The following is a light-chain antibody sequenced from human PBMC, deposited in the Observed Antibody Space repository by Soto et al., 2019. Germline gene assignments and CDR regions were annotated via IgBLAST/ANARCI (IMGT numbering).Light chain of an antibody. J-gene: IGKJ2*01. CDR3: QQYSSLPHT. Sequence: SVLTQSPGTLSLSPGERATLSCRASQSVTNRYFAWYQQRPGQAPRLLIYGISNRATGIPDRFSGSGSGTDFTLTINRLEPEDFVVYYCQQYSSLPHTFGQGTKLEVK. V-gene: IGKV3-20*01. CDR2: GIS. CDR1: QSVTNRY.